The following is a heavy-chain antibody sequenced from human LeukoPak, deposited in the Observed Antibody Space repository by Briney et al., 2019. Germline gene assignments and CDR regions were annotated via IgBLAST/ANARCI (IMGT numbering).Heavy chain of an antibody. D-gene: IGHD6-19*01. V-gene: IGHV4-34*01. CDR3: ARGRYSSGWYTGVNY. CDR2: INHSGST. Sequence: PSETLSLTCAVYGGSFSGYYWSWIRQPPGKGLEWIGEINHSGSTNYNPSLKSRVTISVDTSKNQFSLKLSSVTAADTAVYYCARGRYSSGWYTGVNYWGQGTLVTVSP. J-gene: IGHJ4*02. CDR1: GGSFSGYY.